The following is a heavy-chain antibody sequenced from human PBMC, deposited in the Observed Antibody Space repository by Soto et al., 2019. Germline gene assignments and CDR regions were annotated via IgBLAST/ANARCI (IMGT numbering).Heavy chain of an antibody. V-gene: IGHV3-53*02. CDR2: IHSGGNT. Sequence: EVQVVETGGGLIQPGGSLRLSCAASGFSVGSNYMSWVRQAPGKGVQWVSIIHSGGNTFYADSVRGRFTISRDDSKNTLFLQMNSLRAEDTAVYYCTRAGTSSSWNYFDYWGQGTLVTVSA. CDR1: GFSVGSNY. D-gene: IGHD6-13*01. J-gene: IGHJ4*02. CDR3: TRAGTSSSWNYFDY.